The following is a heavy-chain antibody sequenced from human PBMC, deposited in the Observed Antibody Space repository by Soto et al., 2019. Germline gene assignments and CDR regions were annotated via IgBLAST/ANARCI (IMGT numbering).Heavy chain of an antibody. CDR3: VRETQIVRGVVPTPGSPGAFDM. Sequence: PGGSLRLSCEASGFMLRNYTMHWVRQAPGKGLEWVASVSNDGCKKDYAESVKGRLIIARDRSRDTVYLQMHSLRPEDTAVYYCVRETQIVRGVVPTPGSPGAFDMWGQGTMVTVSS. CDR2: VSNDGCKK. V-gene: IGHV3-30-3*01. J-gene: IGHJ3*02. CDR1: GFMLRNYT. D-gene: IGHD2-15*01.